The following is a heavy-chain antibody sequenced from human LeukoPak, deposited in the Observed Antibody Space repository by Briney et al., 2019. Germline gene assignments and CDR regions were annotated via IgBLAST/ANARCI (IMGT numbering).Heavy chain of an antibody. J-gene: IGHJ4*02. V-gene: IGHV4-59*08. D-gene: IGHD3-3*01. CDR1: GGSISSYY. CDR3: ARQIGGATYYDFWSGYYTPYYFDY. Sequence: SETLSLTCTVSGGSISSYYWSWIRQPPGKGLEWIGYIYYSGSTKYNPSLKSRVTMSVDTSRTQFSLKLSSLTAADTAVYYCARQIGGATYYDFWSGYYTPYYFDYWGQGTLVTVSS. CDR2: IYYSGST.